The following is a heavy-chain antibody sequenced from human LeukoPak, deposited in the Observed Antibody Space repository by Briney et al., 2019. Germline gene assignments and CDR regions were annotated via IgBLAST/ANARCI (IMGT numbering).Heavy chain of an antibody. J-gene: IGHJ6*03. CDR1: GGSFSGYY. Sequence: KASETLSLTCAVYGGSFSGYYWSWIRQPPGKGLEWIGEINHSGSTNYNPSLKSRVTISVDTSKNQFSLKLSSVTAADTAVYYCARCRLYPPSYTVPEDGNYYYYMDVWGKGTTVTVSS. CDR3: ARCRLYPPSYTVPEDGNYYYYMDV. V-gene: IGHV4-34*01. CDR2: INHSGST. D-gene: IGHD3-16*01.